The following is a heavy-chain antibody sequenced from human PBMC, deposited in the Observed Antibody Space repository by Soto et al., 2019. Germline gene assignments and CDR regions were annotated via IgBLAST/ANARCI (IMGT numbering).Heavy chain of an antibody. Sequence: QLQLQESGSRLVKSSETLSLTCAVSGDTISTGGYSWAWIRQPPGKALEWIGHTYHSGNPYYNPSLKRRVIXXXXXXXXXXSXXXXXXXXXXXXXYYXXXXTXGXYVGYFDPWGQGTLVTVSS. CDR2: TYHSGNP. V-gene: IGHV4-30-2*01. J-gene: IGHJ5*02. CDR3: XXXTXGXYVGYFDP. D-gene: IGHD3-16*01. CDR1: GDTISTGGYS.